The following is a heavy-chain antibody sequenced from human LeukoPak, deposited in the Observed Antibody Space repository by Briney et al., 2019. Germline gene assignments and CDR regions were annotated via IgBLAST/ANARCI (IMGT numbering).Heavy chain of an antibody. Sequence: SVKVSCKASGGTFSSYAISWVRQAPGQGLEWMGGIIPIFGAANYAQKFQGRVTITADESTSTAYMELSSLRSEDTAVYYCARGGHSGYDSPFDYWGQGTLVTVSS. CDR3: ARGGHSGYDSPFDY. D-gene: IGHD5-12*01. J-gene: IGHJ4*02. V-gene: IGHV1-69*01. CDR1: GGTFSSYA. CDR2: IIPIFGAA.